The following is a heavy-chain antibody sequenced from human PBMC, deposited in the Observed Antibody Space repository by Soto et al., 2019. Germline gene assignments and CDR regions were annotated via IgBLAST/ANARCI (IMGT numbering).Heavy chain of an antibody. CDR1: GFTFNSYW. Sequence: EVQLVESGGGLVQPGGSLRLSCAASGFTFNSYWMSWVRQAPGKGLEWVANIKQDGSEKYYVDSVKGRFTISRDNAKNSLYLQMNSLRAEDTAVYDCARDHSTYFLYYYYGMDVWGHGTTVTVSS. CDR2: IKQDGSEK. CDR3: ARDHSTYFLYYYYGMDV. J-gene: IGHJ6*02. V-gene: IGHV3-7*05. D-gene: IGHD1-26*01.